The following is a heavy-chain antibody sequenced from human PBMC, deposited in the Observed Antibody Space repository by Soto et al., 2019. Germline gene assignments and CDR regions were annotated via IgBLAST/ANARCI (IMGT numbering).Heavy chain of an antibody. CDR1: GGTFGGYY. J-gene: IGHJ4*02. CDR2: IYHSGST. D-gene: IGHD2-8*02. CDR3: ARDKITGLFDY. V-gene: IGHV4-34*01. Sequence: SETLSLTCAVGGGTFGGYYCTWIGQPPGAGLEWIGEIYHSGSTNYNPSLKSRVTISVDTSKNQFSLKLTSVTAADTAVYYCARDKITGLFDYWGQGTLVT.